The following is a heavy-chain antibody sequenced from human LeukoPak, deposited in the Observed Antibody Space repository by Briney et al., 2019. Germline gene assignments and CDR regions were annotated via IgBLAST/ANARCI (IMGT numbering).Heavy chain of an antibody. J-gene: IGHJ4*02. CDR2: ISYDGSNK. CDR3: ARSVVARIGYFDY. CDR1: GFTFSSYA. Sequence: GGSLRLSCAASGFTFSSYAMHWVRQAPGKGLEWVAVISYDGSNKYYADSVKGRFTISRDNSKNTLYLQMNSLRAEDTAVYYCARSVVARIGYFDYWGQGTLVTVSS. V-gene: IGHV3-30-3*01. D-gene: IGHD2-21*01.